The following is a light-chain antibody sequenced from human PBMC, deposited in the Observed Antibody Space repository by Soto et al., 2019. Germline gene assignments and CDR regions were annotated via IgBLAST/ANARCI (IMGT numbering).Light chain of an antibody. CDR1: SSDVGSYNL. J-gene: IGLJ2*01. CDR3: CSYAGSSTGV. Sequence: QSVLTQPASVSGSPGQSITISCTGTSSDVGSYNLVSWYQQHPGKAPKLMIYEGSKRPSGVSNRFSGSKSGNTASLTISGLQAEDEAGYYCCSYAGSSTGVFGGGTKLTVL. V-gene: IGLV2-23*01. CDR2: EGS.